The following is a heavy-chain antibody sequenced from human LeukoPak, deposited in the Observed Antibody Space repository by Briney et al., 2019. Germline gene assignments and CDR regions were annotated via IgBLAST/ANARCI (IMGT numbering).Heavy chain of an antibody. CDR1: GYSFTRKW. Sequence: GASLQISCKGSGYSFTRKWIGWVRPMPGTGLAWMATIYPGDSDTRYSPSFQGQVTISADKSINTAYLQWSSLKASDTAMYYCARRVVNNRNWYFDLWGRGTLVTVSS. CDR3: ARRVVNNRNWYFDL. V-gene: IGHV5-51*01. J-gene: IGHJ2*01. CDR2: IYPGDSDT. D-gene: IGHD4-23*01.